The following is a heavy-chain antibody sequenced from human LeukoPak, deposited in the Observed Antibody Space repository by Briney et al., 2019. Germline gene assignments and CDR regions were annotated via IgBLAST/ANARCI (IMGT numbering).Heavy chain of an antibody. Sequence: ASVKVSCKASGYTFTSYGISWVRQTPGQGREWMGWISAYNGKTNYAQEFQGRVTVTTDTSTSTAYTELRSLRSDDTAIYYCARDDHYYGDVSVFDNWGQGTLVTVSS. CDR1: GYTFTSYG. CDR3: ARDDHYYGDVSVFDN. CDR2: ISAYNGKT. V-gene: IGHV1-18*01. J-gene: IGHJ4*02. D-gene: IGHD4-17*01.